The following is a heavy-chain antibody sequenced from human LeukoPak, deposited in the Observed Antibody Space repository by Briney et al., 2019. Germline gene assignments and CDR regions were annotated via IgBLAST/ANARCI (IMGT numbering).Heavy chain of an antibody. CDR2: IIPIFGTA. CDR3: ARGTTVVMYAFDI. CDR1: GGTFSSYA. Sequence: GASVKVSCKASGGTFSSYAISWVRQAPGQGLEWMGGIIPIFGTANYAQKFQGRVTITTDESTSTAYMELSSLRSEDTAVYYCARGTTVVMYAFDIWGQGTMVTVSS. D-gene: IGHD4-23*01. V-gene: IGHV1-69*05. J-gene: IGHJ3*02.